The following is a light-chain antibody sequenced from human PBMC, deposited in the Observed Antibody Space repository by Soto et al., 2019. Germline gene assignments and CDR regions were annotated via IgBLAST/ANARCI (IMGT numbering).Light chain of an antibody. J-gene: IGLJ2*01. CDR3: GTYDTTLRAWV. V-gene: IGLV1-51*01. CDR1: TSNIGDNW. Sequence: QSVLTQPPSVSAAPGQTVAISCSGSTSNIGDNWISWYQQVPATAPKLLIYDDFRRASGVPDRFSASKSGTSATLAITGLRTGDEADYYCGTYDTTLRAWVFGGRTKLTVL. CDR2: DDF.